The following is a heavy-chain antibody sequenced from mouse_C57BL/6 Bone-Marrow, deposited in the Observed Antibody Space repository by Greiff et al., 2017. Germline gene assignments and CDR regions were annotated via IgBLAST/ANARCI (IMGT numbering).Heavy chain of an antibody. Sequence: EVKLVESGGGLVQPKGSLKLSCAASGFSFNTYAMNWVRQAPGKGLEWVARIRSKSNNYATYYADSVKDRFTISRDDSESMLYLQMNNLKTEDTARYYCVRHENYAMDYWGQGTSVTVSS. CDR2: IRSKSNNYAT. CDR1: GFSFNTYA. CDR3: VRHENYAMDY. V-gene: IGHV10-1*01. J-gene: IGHJ4*01.